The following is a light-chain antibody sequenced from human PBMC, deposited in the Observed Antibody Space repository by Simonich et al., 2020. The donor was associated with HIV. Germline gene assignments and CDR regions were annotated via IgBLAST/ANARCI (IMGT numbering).Light chain of an antibody. J-gene: IGKJ3*01. Sequence: IQITQSPSALSASVGERVTINVRASQGISNYLAWFQQKPGKVPKRLSYAASRLQSGVPSRFSGSGSGTEFTLTISSLQPEDFATYYCLQHNSYPLTFGPGTKVDIK. V-gene: IGKV1-17*03. CDR1: QGISNY. CDR2: AAS. CDR3: LQHNSYPLT.